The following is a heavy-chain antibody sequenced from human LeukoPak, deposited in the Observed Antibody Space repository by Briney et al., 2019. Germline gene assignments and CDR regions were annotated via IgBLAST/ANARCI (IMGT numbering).Heavy chain of an antibody. CDR1: GFTFDDYA. Sequence: GGSLRLSCAASGFTFDDYAMHWVRQAPGKGLEWVSGISWNSGRIGYADSVKGRFTISRDNAKNSLYLQMNSLRAEDTAVYYCAKGGPTGDLRSPGRDWWGQGALVTVSS. D-gene: IGHD7-27*01. CDR2: ISWNSGRI. V-gene: IGHV3-9*01. J-gene: IGHJ4*02. CDR3: AKGGPTGDLRSPGRDW.